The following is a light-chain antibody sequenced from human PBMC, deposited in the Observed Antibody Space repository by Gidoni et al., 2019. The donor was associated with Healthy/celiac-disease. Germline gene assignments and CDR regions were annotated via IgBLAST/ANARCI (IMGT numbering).Light chain of an antibody. CDR3: QSYDSSLSGSYV. CDR1: SSNIGAGYD. V-gene: IGLV1-40*01. CDR2: GNS. J-gene: IGLJ1*01. Sequence: VTISCTGSSSNIGAGYDVHWYQQLPGTAPKLLIYGNSNRPSGVPDRFSGSKSGTSASLAITGLQAEDEADYYCQSYDSSLSGSYVFGTGTKVTVL.